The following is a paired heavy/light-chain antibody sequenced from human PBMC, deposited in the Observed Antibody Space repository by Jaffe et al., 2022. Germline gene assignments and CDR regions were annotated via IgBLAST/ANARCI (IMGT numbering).Light chain of an antibody. CDR3: QQYGSSPPA. Sequence: EIVLTQSPGTLSLSPGERATLSCRASQSVSSSYLAWYQQKPGQAPRLLIYGASSRATGIPDRFSGSGSGTDFTLTISRLEPEDFAVYYCQQYGSSPPAFGGGTKVEIK. CDR1: QSVSSSY. V-gene: IGKV3-20*01. J-gene: IGKJ4*01. CDR2: GAS.
Heavy chain of an antibody. J-gene: IGHJ1*01. D-gene: IGHD6-19*01. Sequence: EVQLVESGGGLVQPGRSLRLSCAASGFTFDDYAMHWVRQAPGKGLEWVSGISWNSGSIGYADSVKGRFTISRDNAKNSLYLQMNSLRAEDTALYYCARGYSSGWYLAEYFQHWGQGTLVTVSS. CDR2: ISWNSGSI. CDR1: GFTFDDYA. CDR3: ARGYSSGWYLAEYFQH. V-gene: IGHV3-9*01.